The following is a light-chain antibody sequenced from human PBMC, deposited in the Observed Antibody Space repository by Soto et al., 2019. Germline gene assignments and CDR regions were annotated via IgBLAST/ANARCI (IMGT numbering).Light chain of an antibody. CDR2: DVS. CDR1: SSDVGGYNY. CDR3: SSYTSSSTLLYV. Sequence: HSVLTQPASVSGSPGQSITISCTGTSSDVGGYNYVSWYQQHPGKAPKLMIYDVSNRPSGVSNRFSGSKSGNTASLTISGLQAEDEADYYCSSYTSSSTLLYVFGTGTKVTVL. J-gene: IGLJ1*01. V-gene: IGLV2-14*01.